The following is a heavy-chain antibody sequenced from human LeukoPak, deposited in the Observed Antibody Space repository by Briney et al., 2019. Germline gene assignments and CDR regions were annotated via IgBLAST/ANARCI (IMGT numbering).Heavy chain of an antibody. J-gene: IGHJ4*02. D-gene: IGHD2-15*01. CDR2: ISYDGSNK. CDR1: GFTFSSYG. V-gene: IGHV3-30*18. CDR3: AKDLGAYCSGGSCYAGY. Sequence: GRSLRLSCAASGFTFSSYGMHWVRQAPGKGLEWVAVISYDGSNKYYADSVKGRFTISRDNSKNTLYLQTNSLRAEDTAVYYCAKDLGAYCSGGSCYAGYWGQGTLVTVSS.